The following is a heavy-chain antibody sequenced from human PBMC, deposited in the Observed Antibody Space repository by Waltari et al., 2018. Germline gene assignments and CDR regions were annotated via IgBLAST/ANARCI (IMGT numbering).Heavy chain of an antibody. CDR3: VTQFPVAYGRNQQ. Sequence: EVQVLEFGGGLVQTGGSLRLSCTASGFTFSDYGMNWVRQAPGKGLEWVSGISGGGKTDYAESVKGRFTISRDNSKNTLYLQMNSLRAEDTAIYYCVTQFPVAYGRNQQWGQGTLVTVSS. CDR1: GFTFSDYG. D-gene: IGHD2-21*01. J-gene: IGHJ1*01. V-gene: IGHV3-23*01. CDR2: ISGGGKT.